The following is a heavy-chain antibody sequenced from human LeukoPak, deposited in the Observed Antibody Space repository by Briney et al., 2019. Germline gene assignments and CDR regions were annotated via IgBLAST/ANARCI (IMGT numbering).Heavy chain of an antibody. V-gene: IGHV1-18*01. D-gene: IGHD3-22*01. Sequence: APVKVSCKTFGYTFTSYGISWVRQAPGQGLEWVGWISAYNGNTNYAQKLQGRVTMTTDTSTSTAYMELRSLRSDDTAVYYCARADSSGTPNQSWGQGTLVTVSS. J-gene: IGHJ4*02. CDR1: GYTFTSYG. CDR2: ISAYNGNT. CDR3: ARADSSGTPNQS.